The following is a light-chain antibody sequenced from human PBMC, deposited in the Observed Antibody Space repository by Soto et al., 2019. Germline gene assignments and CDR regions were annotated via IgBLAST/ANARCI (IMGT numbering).Light chain of an antibody. Sequence: QSVLTQPASVSGSLGQSITMSCTGTISDVGGTSFSWYVSWYQQHPGKVPKLMIYDDDDRPSGLSNRFTGSKSGNTASLTISGLQAKDEADYYCSSYANTRTVVFGGGTKLTVL. CDR3: SSYANTRTVV. CDR2: DDD. V-gene: IGLV2-14*03. J-gene: IGLJ3*02. CDR1: ISDVGGTSFSWY.